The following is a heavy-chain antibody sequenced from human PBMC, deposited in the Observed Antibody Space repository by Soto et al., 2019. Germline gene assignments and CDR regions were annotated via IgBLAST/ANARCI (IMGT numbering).Heavy chain of an antibody. CDR2: IYYSGST. V-gene: IGHV4-59*01. CDR3: ARGTYYDFWSGYPTYYYYYYGMDV. J-gene: IGHJ6*02. Sequence: LSLTCTVSGGSISSYYWSWIRQPPGKGLEWIGYIYYSGSTNYNPSLKSRVTISVDTSKNQFSLKLSSVTAADTAVYYCARGTYYDFWSGYPTYYYYYYGMDVWGQGTTVTVSS. D-gene: IGHD3-3*01. CDR1: GGSISSYY.